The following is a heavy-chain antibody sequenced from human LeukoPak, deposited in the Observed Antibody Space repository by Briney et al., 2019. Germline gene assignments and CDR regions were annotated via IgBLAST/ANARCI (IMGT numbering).Heavy chain of an antibody. CDR2: ISAYNGST. CDR1: GYTFTSYG. D-gene: IGHD3-10*01. CDR3: ARGSGSYYYYYYMDV. Sequence: GASVKVSCKSSGYTFTSYGISWVRQAPGQGLEWMGWISAYNGSTSYAQKFQGRVTITADESTSTAYMELSSLRSEDTAVYYCARGSGSYYYYYYMDVWGKGTTVTISS. J-gene: IGHJ6*03. V-gene: IGHV1-18*01.